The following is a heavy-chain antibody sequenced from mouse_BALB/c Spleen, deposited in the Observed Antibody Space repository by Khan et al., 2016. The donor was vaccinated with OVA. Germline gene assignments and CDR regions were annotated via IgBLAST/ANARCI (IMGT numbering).Heavy chain of an antibody. CDR1: GYTFTSYY. J-gene: IGHJ3*01. CDR2: INPSDGGT. CDR3: TRSGWAAFAY. D-gene: IGHD1-1*02. Sequence: QVQLQQPGAELVKPGASVKLSCKASGYTFTSYYMYWVKQRPGQGLEWIGGINPSDGGTNFNEKFKSKATLTVDKSSSTAYMQLSSLTSEDSAVYYCTRSGWAAFAYWGQGTLDTVSA. V-gene: IGHV1S81*02.